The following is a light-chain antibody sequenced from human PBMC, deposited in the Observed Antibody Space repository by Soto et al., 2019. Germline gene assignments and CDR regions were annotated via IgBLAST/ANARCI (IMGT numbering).Light chain of an antibody. J-gene: IGKJ5*01. V-gene: IGKV3-20*01. CDR2: AAS. CDR1: QSVSASY. CDR3: QQYGNSPAIT. Sequence: EIGLTQSLGTLSLSPGERATLSCRASQSVSASYLAWYQQKPGQAPRLLIYAASSRATGIPDRFSGSGSGTDFTLTVSRLEPEDFAVYYCQQYGNSPAITFGQGTRLDIK.